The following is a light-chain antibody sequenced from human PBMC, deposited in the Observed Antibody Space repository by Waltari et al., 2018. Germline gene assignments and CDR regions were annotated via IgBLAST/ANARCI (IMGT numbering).Light chain of an antibody. CDR2: WAS. V-gene: IGKV4-1*01. J-gene: IGKJ2*01. Sequence: DIVMTQSPDPLAVSLGERATVNCKSSQNILYNSNNRNYLAWYQQKPGQPPKLLIYWASTRESGVPDRFSGSGSGTDFTLTISSLQAEDVAVYFCQQYYSTPFTFGQGTKLEIK. CDR3: QQYYSTPFT. CDR1: QNILYNSNNRNY.